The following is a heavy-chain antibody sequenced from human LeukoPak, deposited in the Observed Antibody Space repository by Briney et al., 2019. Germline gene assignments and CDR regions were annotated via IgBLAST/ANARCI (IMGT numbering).Heavy chain of an antibody. CDR2: ISGSGGST. J-gene: IGHJ6*03. CDR3: AKGSWSAYYYYMDV. V-gene: IGHV3-23*01. Sequence: GGSLRLSCAASGFTFSSYAMSWVRRAPGKGLEWVSAISGSGGSTYYADSVKGRFTISRDNSKNTLYLQMNSLRAEDTAVYYCAKGSWSAYYYYMDVWGKGTTVTVSS. D-gene: IGHD3-3*01. CDR1: GFTFSSYA.